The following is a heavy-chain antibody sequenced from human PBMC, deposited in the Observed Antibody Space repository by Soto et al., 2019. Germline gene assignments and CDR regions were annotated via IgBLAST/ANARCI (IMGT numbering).Heavy chain of an antibody. CDR1: GGSFSGYY. Sequence: SETLSLTCAVYGGSFSGYYWSWIRQPPGKGLEWIGEINHSGSTNYNPSLKSRVTISVDTSKNQFSLKLSSVTAADTAVYYCAREPLYSYGRGDYWGQGTLVTVSS. CDR3: AREPLYSYGRGDY. V-gene: IGHV4-34*01. J-gene: IGHJ4*02. D-gene: IGHD5-18*01. CDR2: INHSGST.